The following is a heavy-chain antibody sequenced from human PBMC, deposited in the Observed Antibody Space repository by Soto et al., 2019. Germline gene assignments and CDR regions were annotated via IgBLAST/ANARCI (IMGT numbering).Heavy chain of an antibody. CDR3: ARDVAPYGDYASSVY. CDR1: GFTFSSYA. V-gene: IGHV3-30-3*01. J-gene: IGHJ4*02. D-gene: IGHD4-17*01. CDR2: ISYDGSNK. Sequence: GGSLRLSCAASGFTFSSYAMHWVRQAPGKGLEWVAVISYDGSNKYYADSVKGRFTISRDNSKNTLYLKMNSLRAEDTAVYYCARDVAPYGDYASSVYWGQGTLVTVSS.